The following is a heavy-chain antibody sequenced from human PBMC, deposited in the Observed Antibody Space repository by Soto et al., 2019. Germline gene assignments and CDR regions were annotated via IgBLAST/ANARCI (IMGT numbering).Heavy chain of an antibody. Sequence: EVQLVESGGGLVKPGGSLRLSCAASGFTFSSYSMNWVRQAPGKGLEWVSSIXSSSSYIYYADSVKGRFTISRDNAKNSLYLQMNSLXAEDTAVYYCXRXGYCSGGSCYSYYYYYMDVWGKGTTVTVSS. CDR3: XRXGYCSGGSCYSYYYYYMDV. J-gene: IGHJ6*03. CDR2: IXSSSSYI. CDR1: GFTFSSYS. D-gene: IGHD2-15*01. V-gene: IGHV3-21*01.